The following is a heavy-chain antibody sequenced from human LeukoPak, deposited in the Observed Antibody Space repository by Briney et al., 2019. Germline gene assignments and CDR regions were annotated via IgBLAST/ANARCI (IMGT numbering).Heavy chain of an antibody. CDR2: IRAYNGNT. CDR3: ARTGSTVAGTYCYFDY. Sequence: GSVKVSCKASGYTFTSYGISGVRQAPGQGLEWLASIRAYNGNTYYADKFRGRVTITRDTSKSTAYMELRSLRSDDTAVYYCARTGSTVAGTYCYFDYWGQGTLVTVSS. D-gene: IGHD6-19*01. V-gene: IGHV1-18*01. CDR1: GYTFTSYG. J-gene: IGHJ4*02.